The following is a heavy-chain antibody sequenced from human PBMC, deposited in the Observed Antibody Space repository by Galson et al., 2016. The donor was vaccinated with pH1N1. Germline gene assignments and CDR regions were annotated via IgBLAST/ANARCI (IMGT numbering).Heavy chain of an antibody. D-gene: IGHD3-22*01. CDR2: ISGSGIST. V-gene: IGHV3-23*01. J-gene: IGHJ3*02. Sequence: SLRLSCAASGFTFSTYWMHWVRQAPGKGLEWVSTISGSGISTYYADSVKGRFTISRDSSKNTLYLQMNSLRAEDTAIYYCAKDRITMIVGAGAFDIWGQGTTVIVSS. CDR3: AKDRITMIVGAGAFDI. CDR1: GFTFSTYW.